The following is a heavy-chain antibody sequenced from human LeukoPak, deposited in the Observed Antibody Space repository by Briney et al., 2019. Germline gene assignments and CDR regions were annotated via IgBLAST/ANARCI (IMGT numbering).Heavy chain of an antibody. D-gene: IGHD4-23*01. CDR1: GFTFSGYW. Sequence: PGGSLRLSCAASGFTFSGYWMSWDRQAPGKGLEWVSAISGSGGSIYYADSVKGRFTISRDNSQNTLYLQMNSLRAEDTAVYYCARDRIYGGNSGAYDIWGQGTMVTVSP. J-gene: IGHJ3*02. CDR3: ARDRIYGGNSGAYDI. V-gene: IGHV3-23*01. CDR2: ISGSGGSI.